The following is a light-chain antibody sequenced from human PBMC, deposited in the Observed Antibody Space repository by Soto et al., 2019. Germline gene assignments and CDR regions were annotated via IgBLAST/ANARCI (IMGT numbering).Light chain of an antibody. J-gene: IGKJ1*01. CDR3: QKYNSAPPWT. CDR2: AAS. V-gene: IGKV1-27*01. Sequence: DIQMTQSPSSLSASVGDRVTITCRASQGISNYLAWYQQKPGKVPKLLIYAASTLQSGVPSRFSGSGSGTDFTLTINSLQPEDVATYYCQKYNSAPPWTFGQGTKVDIK. CDR1: QGISNY.